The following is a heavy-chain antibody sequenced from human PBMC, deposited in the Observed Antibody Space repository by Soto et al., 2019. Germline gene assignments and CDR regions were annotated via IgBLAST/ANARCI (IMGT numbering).Heavy chain of an antibody. CDR1: EFTFSTSV. D-gene: IGHD3-16*01. V-gene: IGHV3-21*01. J-gene: IGHJ4*02. CDR3: SRSPEVGVRWAY. Sequence: GGSLRLSCAASEFTFSTSVMSWVRQAPGKGLEWVSSITVGSSHIYQPNSMKGRFTISRDDAKNSVYLQIDSLRDEDTALYYCSRSPEVGVRWAYWGQGTLVTVSS. CDR2: ITVGSSHI.